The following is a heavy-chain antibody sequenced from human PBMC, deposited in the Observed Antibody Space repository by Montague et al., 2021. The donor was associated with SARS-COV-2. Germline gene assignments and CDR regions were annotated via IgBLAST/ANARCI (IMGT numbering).Heavy chain of an antibody. V-gene: IGHV4-34*01. Sequence: SETLSLTCAIYGGYFSDYYWSWIRQSPGKGLEWIGQINHRRSTNYNPSLRDRVTISIDTSKNQSSLTLNSVTAADTAVYYCAMPGNDYGYYFFDHWGQGTLVTVSS. D-gene: IGHD4-17*01. J-gene: IGHJ4*02. CDR3: AMPGNDYGYYFFDH. CDR2: INHRRST. CDR1: GGYFSDYY.